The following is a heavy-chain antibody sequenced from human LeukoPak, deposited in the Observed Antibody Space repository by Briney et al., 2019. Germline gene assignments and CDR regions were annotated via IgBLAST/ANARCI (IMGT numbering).Heavy chain of an antibody. CDR1: GGTFSSYA. V-gene: IGHV1-69*13. CDR3: ARALYSKYNWFAP. Sequence: ASVKVSCKASGGTFSSYAISWVRQAPGQGLEWMGGIIPIFGTANYAQKFQGRVTITADESTSTAYMELSSLRSEDTAVYYCARALYSKYNWFAPWGQGTLVTVSS. CDR2: IIPIFGTA. J-gene: IGHJ5*02. D-gene: IGHD2-8*01.